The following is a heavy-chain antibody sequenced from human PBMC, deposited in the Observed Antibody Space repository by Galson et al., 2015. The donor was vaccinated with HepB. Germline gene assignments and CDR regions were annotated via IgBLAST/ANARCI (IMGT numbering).Heavy chain of an antibody. J-gene: IGHJ4*02. Sequence: SVKVSCKVSGFTFIRSAVQWVRQARGRRLEWMGWIDVGSGKTNYAQKYQERVTIARDMSTSTAYMELSSLRYEDTAVYYCVTGQRYSSNWGQGTQVTVSS. D-gene: IGHD6-13*01. CDR3: VTGQRYSSN. V-gene: IGHV1-58*01. CDR1: GFTFIRSA. CDR2: IDVGSGKT.